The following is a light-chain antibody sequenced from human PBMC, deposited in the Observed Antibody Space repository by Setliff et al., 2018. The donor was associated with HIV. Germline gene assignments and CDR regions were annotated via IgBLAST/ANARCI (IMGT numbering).Light chain of an antibody. V-gene: IGLV2-14*03. J-gene: IGLJ1*01. CDR1: SSDVGAYNY. CDR2: DVS. Sequence: QSVLTQPASVSGSPGQSITISCTGTSSDVGAYNYVSWYQQHPGKAPKLMIYDVSKRPSGVSTRFSGSKSGNTASLTISGLQAEDEADYFCNSYTSSSTLYVFGTGTKVTVL. CDR3: NSYTSSSTLYV.